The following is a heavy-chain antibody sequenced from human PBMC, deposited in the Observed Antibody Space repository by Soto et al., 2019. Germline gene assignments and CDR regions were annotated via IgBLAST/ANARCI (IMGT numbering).Heavy chain of an antibody. Sequence: QVQLVESGGGLVKPGGSLRLSCAASGFTFSGYYMTWIRQAPGKGLECISYISSSGDRTKYADSVKGRFTISRDNAKKSRYLQMNSLRAEDTAVYYCVRETAYYFDTWGQGSLVTVSS. J-gene: IGHJ4*02. CDR1: GFTFSGYY. CDR3: VRETAYYFDT. V-gene: IGHV3-11*05. CDR2: ISSSGDRT. D-gene: IGHD1-1*01.